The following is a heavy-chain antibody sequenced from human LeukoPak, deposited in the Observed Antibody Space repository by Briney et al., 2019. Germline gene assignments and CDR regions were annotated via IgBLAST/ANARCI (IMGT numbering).Heavy chain of an antibody. V-gene: IGHV1-18*04. J-gene: IGHJ4*02. CDR1: GYTFTSYG. D-gene: IGHD6-19*01. Sequence: ASVKVSCKASGYTFTSYGISWVRQAPGQGLGWMGWISAYNGNINYAQKLQGRVTMTTDTSTSTAYMELRRLRSDDTAVYYCARIAVAGTKTYYFDYWGQGTLVTVSS. CDR2: ISAYNGNI. CDR3: ARIAVAGTKTYYFDY.